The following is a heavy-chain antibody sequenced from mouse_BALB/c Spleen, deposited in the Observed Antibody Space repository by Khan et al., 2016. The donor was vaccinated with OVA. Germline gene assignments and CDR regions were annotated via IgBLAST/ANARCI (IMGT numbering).Heavy chain of an antibody. CDR1: GYTFRHSG. J-gene: IGHJ2*01. CDR2: INNYTGES. D-gene: IGHD1-1*01. Sequence: QIQLVQSGPELKKPGETVKISCKASGYTFRHSGMNWVKQAPGKGLKWMGWINNYTGESTYVDDFKGRFAFSLETSARSAYWQINNLKNEYMATYFCARDGRSLDYWGQGTTLTVSS. V-gene: IGHV9-1*02. CDR3: ARDGRSLDY.